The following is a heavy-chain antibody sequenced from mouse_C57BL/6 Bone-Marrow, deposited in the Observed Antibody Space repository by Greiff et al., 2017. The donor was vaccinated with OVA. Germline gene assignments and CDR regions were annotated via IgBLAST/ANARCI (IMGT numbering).Heavy chain of an antibody. CDR1: GFTFSDYY. CDR3: ARGGGLGRGYYAMDY. Sequence: EVKVVESEGGLVQPGSSMKLSCTASGFTFSDYYMAWVRQVPEKGLEWVANINYDGSSTYYLDSLKSRFIISGDNAKNILYLQMSSLKSEDTATYYGARGGGLGRGYYAMDYWGQGTSVTVSS. D-gene: IGHD4-1*01. CDR2: INYDGSST. J-gene: IGHJ4*01. V-gene: IGHV5-16*01.